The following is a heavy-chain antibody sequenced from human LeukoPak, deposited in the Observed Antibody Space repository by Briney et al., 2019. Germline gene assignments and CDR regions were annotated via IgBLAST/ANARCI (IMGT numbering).Heavy chain of an antibody. CDR3: ARERLYLDY. CDR1: GGSVSSGSYY. V-gene: IGHV4-61*01. J-gene: IGHJ4*02. CDR2: IYYSGST. D-gene: IGHD2-2*02. Sequence: SETLSLTCTVSGGSVSSGSYYWSWIRQPPGKGLEWIGYIYYSGSTNYNPSLKSRVTISVDTSKNQFSLKLSSVTAADTAVYYCARERLYLDYWGQGTLVTVSS.